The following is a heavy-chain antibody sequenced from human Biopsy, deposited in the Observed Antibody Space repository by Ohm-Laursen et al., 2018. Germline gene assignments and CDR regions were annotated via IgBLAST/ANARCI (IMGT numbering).Heavy chain of an antibody. D-gene: IGHD2/OR15-2a*01. CDR1: GDPMSSGIHY. V-gene: IGHV4-31*01. Sequence: TLSLTCSVSGDPMSSGIHYWSWIRQHPGKGLEWLGYMSYSGDAHYNPSLKSQITISIDRSTNEFSLTLSSETAADTAVYYCARATNSTGWPYYYFYGMDVWGQGTTVTVSS. CDR3: ARATNSTGWPYYYFYGMDV. J-gene: IGHJ6*02. CDR2: MSYSGDA.